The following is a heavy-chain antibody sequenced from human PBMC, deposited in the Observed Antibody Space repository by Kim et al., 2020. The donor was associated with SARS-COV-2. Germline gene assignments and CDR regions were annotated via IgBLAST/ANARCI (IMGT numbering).Heavy chain of an antibody. D-gene: IGHD3-22*01. CDR2: IYPGDSDT. V-gene: IGHV5-51*04. Sequence: GESLKISCKGSGYSFTSYWIGWVRQMPGKGLEWMGIIYPGDSDTRYSPSFQGQVTISADKPISTAYLQWSSLKASDTAMYYCARSPLPLTTYYYDSSGQYYFDYWGQGTLVTVSS. J-gene: IGHJ4*02. CDR1: GYSFTSYW. CDR3: ARSPLPLTTYYYDSSGQYYFDY.